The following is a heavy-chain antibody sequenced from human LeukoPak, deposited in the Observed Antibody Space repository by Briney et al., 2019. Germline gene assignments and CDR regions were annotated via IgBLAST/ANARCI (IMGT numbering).Heavy chain of an antibody. CDR3: ARQDTSTHYYVMDV. CDR1: GGSISSRDNY. J-gene: IGHJ6*02. CDR2: IYYSGNT. D-gene: IGHD5-18*01. V-gene: IGHV4-39*01. Sequence: SETLSLTCTVSGGSISSRDNYWGWFRQPPGKGLEWIGSIYYSGNTYYNPSLESRVTISVDTSKNQFSLKVSSATAADTAVYYCARQDTSTHYYVMDVWGQGTTVTVSS.